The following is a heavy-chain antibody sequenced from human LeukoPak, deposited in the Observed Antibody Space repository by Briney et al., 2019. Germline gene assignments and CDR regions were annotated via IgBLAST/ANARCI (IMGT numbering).Heavy chain of an antibody. CDR2: IESKTDGGTT. D-gene: IGHD3-10*01. CDR3: TTYGSGRKFDY. V-gene: IGHV3-15*04. J-gene: IGHJ4*02. Sequence: PGGSHRLSCAASGFSFSDAWMSWVRQIPGKGLEWVGRIESKTDGGTTDYAAPVKGRFTISRDDSTNTLYLQMNSLKSEDTAVYYCTTYGSGRKFDYWGQGILVTVSS. CDR1: GFSFSDAW.